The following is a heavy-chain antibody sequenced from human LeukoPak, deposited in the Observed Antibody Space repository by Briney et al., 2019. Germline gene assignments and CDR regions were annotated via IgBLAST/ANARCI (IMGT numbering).Heavy chain of an antibody. CDR2: ISSDASIT. CDR1: GFTFSTYW. CDR3: ATSARPYFGSSLDY. D-gene: IGHD2-15*01. Sequence: GGSLRLSCAASGFTFSTYWMHWVRQAPGKGLVWVSRISSDASITSYADPVKGRFTISRDNAKNTLYLQMNSLRAEDTALYYCATSARPYFGSSLDYWGQGTLVPVSS. V-gene: IGHV3-74*01. J-gene: IGHJ4*02.